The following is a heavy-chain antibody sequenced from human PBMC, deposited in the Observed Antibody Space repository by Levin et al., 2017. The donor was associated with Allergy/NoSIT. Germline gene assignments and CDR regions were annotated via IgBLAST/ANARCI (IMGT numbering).Heavy chain of an antibody. V-gene: IGHV3-49*03. CDR3: ARTSEGFFLN. J-gene: IGHJ4*02. Sequence: GESLKISCTGSGFTFGDFAMSWFRQTAGKGLELINFIRATPYGATTENAASVRDRFIISRDDSKRVAYLQMNSLRSEDTGLYYCARTSEGFFLNWGRGTQVTVSS. D-gene: IGHD2/OR15-2a*01. CDR2: IRATPYGATT. CDR1: GFTFGDFA.